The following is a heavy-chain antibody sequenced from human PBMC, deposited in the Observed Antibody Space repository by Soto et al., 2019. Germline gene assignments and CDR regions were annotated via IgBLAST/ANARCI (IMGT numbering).Heavy chain of an antibody. J-gene: IGHJ6*02. V-gene: IGHV3-48*02. Sequence: EVQLVESGGTLVKPGGSLRLSCEASGFTFGSHSMNWVRQAPGKGLEWISYISSNSGTINYADSVEGLFTISRDNAKNSLYLQMSGLRNEDTAVYYCARIMLVEWVFMNIDLYRMDVWGQGTTVTVSS. D-gene: IGHD1-26*01. CDR3: ARIMLVEWVFMNIDLYRMDV. CDR2: ISSNSGTI. CDR1: GFTFGSHS.